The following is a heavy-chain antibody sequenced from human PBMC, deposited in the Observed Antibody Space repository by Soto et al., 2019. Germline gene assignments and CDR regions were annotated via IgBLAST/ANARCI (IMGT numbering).Heavy chain of an antibody. CDR2: IYYSGST. Sequence: PSETLSLTCTVSGGSISSSSYYWGWIRQPPGKGLEWIGSIYYSGSTYYNPSLKSRVTISVDTSKNQFSLKLSSVTAADTAVYYCARADYGGNRQPSSNSYGRAVWGKGPPVTAS. V-gene: IGHV4-39*01. CDR1: GGSISSSSYY. CDR3: ARADYGGNRQPSSNSYGRAV. D-gene: IGHD2-15*01. J-gene: IGHJ6*04.